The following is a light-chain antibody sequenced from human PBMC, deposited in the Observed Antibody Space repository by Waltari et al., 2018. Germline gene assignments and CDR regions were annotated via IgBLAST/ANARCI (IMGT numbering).Light chain of an antibody. CDR3: QQYSGYST. V-gene: IGKV1-5*03. J-gene: IGKJ2*01. CDR1: QSIDTW. Sequence: DIQMTQSPSTLSASVGDRVTITCRASQSIDTWLAWHQQKPVKAPKLLLYKTSTLESGVPSRFSESGSGTEFTRTISSLQPDDLATYYCQQYSGYSTCGQGTKLEIK. CDR2: KTS.